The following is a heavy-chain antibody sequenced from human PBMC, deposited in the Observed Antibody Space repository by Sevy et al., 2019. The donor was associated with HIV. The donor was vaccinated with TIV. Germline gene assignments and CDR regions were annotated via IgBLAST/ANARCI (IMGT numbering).Heavy chain of an antibody. V-gene: IGHV4-39*01. D-gene: IGHD3-9*01. J-gene: IGHJ4*02. Sequence: SETLSLTCTVSGGSISNKNYYWCWMRQSPGKGLEWIGSVYYSGSTYYNPSLKSRVTITVDTSKNQFSLRLSSVTAADTAVYYCARSPPWGNTWLYYFDSWGQGTLVTVSS. CDR1: GGSISNKNYY. CDR2: VYYSGST. CDR3: ARSPPWGNTWLYYFDS.